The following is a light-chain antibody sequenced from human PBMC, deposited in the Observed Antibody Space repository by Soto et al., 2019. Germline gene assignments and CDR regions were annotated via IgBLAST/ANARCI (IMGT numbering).Light chain of an antibody. CDR1: QSINTF. V-gene: IGKV1-39*01. CDR2: DAS. CDR3: PKCYSMPLT. Sequence: DIQMTQSPSYLSASVGDRVTISFRASQSINTFLILYRHKPGMGPRRLNYDASTLQSGVPSRFGGGGSRTDFTPSNSNLQPEDFATYYCPKCYSMPLTFGGATHVDIK. J-gene: IGKJ4*01.